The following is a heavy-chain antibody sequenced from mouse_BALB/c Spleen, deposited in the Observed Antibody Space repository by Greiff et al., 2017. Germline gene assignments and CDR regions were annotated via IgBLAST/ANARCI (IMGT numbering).Heavy chain of an antibody. D-gene: IGHD1-1*01. CDR1: GYNFTSYW. CDR3: ARGNYGSTLDY. CDR2: IYPGSGST. Sequence: QVQLQQPGAELVKPGTSVKLSCKASGYNFTSYWINWVKLRPGQGLEWIGDIYPGSGSTNYNEKFKSKATLTVDTSSSTAYMQLSSLASEDAALDYCARGNYGSTLDYWGQGTTLTVSS. V-gene: IGHV1-55*01. J-gene: IGHJ2*01.